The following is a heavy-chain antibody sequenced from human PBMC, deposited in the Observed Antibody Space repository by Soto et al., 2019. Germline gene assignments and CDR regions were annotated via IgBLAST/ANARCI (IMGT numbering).Heavy chain of an antibody. D-gene: IGHD2-21*02. CDR3: AKARFDIVVVTAPLDY. CDR2: ISYDGSNK. CDR1: GFTFSSYG. J-gene: IGHJ4*02. Sequence: GGSLRLSCAASGFTFSSYGMHWVRQAPGKGLEWVAVISYDGSNKYYADSVKGRFTISRDNSKNTLYLQMNSLRAEDTAVYYCAKARFDIVVVTAPLDYWGQGTLVTV. V-gene: IGHV3-30*18.